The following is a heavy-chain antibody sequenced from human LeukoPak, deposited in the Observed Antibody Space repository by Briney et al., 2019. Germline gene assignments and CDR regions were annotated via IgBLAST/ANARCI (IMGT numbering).Heavy chain of an antibody. CDR3: AKDRVSPGFNWFDP. CDR1: GFTFSNYA. V-gene: IGHV3-23*01. J-gene: IGHJ5*02. Sequence: PGGSLRLSCAASGFTFSNYAMSWVRKAPGRGLEWVSAISGRGDSTYYADSVKGRFTISRDNSKNTLYLQMNRLRADDTAVYYCAKDRVSPGFNWFDPWGQGTLVTVSS. D-gene: IGHD3-16*01. CDR2: ISGRGDST.